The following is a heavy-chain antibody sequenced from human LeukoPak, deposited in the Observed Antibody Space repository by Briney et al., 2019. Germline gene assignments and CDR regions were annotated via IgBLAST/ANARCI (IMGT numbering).Heavy chain of an antibody. V-gene: IGHV4-4*07. CDR1: GGSISSYY. CDR2: IYTSGST. D-gene: IGHD6-13*01. Sequence: PSETLSLTCAASGGSISSYYWSWIRQPAGKGLEWIGRIYTSGSTNYNPSLKSRVTMSVDTSKNQFSLKLSSVTAADTAVYYCARDCTIAAAGICYYYYYGMDVWGQGTTVTVSS. J-gene: IGHJ6*02. CDR3: ARDCTIAAAGICYYYYYGMDV.